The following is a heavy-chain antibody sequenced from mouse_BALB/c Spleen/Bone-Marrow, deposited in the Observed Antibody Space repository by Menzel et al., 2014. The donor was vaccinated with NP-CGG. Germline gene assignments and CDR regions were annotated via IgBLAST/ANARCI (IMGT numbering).Heavy chain of an antibody. D-gene: IGHD1-2*01. J-gene: IGHJ2*01. CDR1: GYSFTGYY. V-gene: IGHV1-34*01. CDR2: VNPNNGGT. CDR3: ARLEHYYGNYFDY. Sequence: EVQLQQSGPDLVKPGASVQISCKASGYSFTGYYLHWVKQSQGQSLEWIGRVNPNNGGTGYNQKFKGKAILAVDKSSSTAYMELRSLTSEDSAAYYCARLEHYYGNYFDYWGQGTTLTVSS.